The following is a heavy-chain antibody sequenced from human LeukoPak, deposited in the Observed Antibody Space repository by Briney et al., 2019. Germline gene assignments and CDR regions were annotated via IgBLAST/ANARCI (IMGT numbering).Heavy chain of an antibody. Sequence: SVKVSCKASGGTFSSYAISWVRQAPGQGLEWMGGIIPIFGTANYAQKFQGRVTITADESTSTAYMELSSLRAEDTAVYYCAKHPGDFTGIVNYYYMDVWGKGTTVTVSS. CDR1: GGTFSSYA. J-gene: IGHJ6*03. V-gene: IGHV1-69*13. CDR2: IIPIFGTA. D-gene: IGHD1-26*01. CDR3: AKHPGDFTGIVNYYYMDV.